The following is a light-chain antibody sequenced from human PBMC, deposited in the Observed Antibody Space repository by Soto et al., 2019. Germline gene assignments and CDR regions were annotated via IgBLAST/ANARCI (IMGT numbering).Light chain of an antibody. CDR3: HQYGSSPPT. CDR2: CAS. V-gene: IGKV3-20*01. CDR1: QSVSSN. J-gene: IGKJ1*01. Sequence: EIELTQSPATLSLSPGETATLSCRSSQSVSSNLAWYQQNPGQAPRLLMSCASNRATGIPDGFTGSGSGTDFTLTISRLEPEDFAVYYCHQYGSSPPTFGQGTKVDIK.